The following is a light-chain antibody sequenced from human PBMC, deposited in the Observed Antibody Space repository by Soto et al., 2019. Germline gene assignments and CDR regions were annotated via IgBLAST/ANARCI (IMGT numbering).Light chain of an antibody. CDR2: GAS. V-gene: IGKV3-20*01. CDR1: QSVSSSY. CDR3: QQYGSSPLLT. Sequence: EIVLTQSPGTLSLSPRERATLSCRASQSVSSSYLAWYQQKPGQAPRLLIYGASSRATGIPDRFSGSGSGTDFTLTISRLEPEDFAVYYCQQYGSSPLLTFGGGTKVEIK. J-gene: IGKJ4*01.